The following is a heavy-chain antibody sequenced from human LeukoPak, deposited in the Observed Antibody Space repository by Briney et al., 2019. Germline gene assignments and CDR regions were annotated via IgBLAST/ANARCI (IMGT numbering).Heavy chain of an antibody. V-gene: IGHV4-30-2*01. Sequence: SQTLSLTCAVSGGSISSGTYSWNWIRQPPGKCLEWVGYIFHSGSTYYSPSLKSRVTISVDTCKAQFSLKLRSVTAADTAMYYCARGYSAYPYFFDSWGQGALVTVSS. J-gene: IGHJ4*02. CDR2: IFHSGST. CDR3: ARGYSAYPYFFDS. CDR1: GGSISSGTYS. D-gene: IGHD5-12*01.